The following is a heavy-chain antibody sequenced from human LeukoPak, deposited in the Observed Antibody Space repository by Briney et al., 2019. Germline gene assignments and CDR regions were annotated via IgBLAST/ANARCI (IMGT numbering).Heavy chain of an antibody. D-gene: IGHD1-26*01. CDR1: GFTFSDYA. CDR3: AKVLRSWWDLLFDY. V-gene: IGHV3-23*01. Sequence: QPGGSLRLSCAASGFTFSDYAMSWVRQAPGKGLEWVSVISASDGDTDYADSVKGRFTISRDNSKNTLYLQMNSLRAEDTAVYYCAKVLRSWWDLLFDYWGQGTLVTVSS. CDR2: ISASDGDT. J-gene: IGHJ4*02.